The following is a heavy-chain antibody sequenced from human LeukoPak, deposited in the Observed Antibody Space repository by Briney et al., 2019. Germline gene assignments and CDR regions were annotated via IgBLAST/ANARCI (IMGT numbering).Heavy chain of an antibody. CDR2: INHSGST. V-gene: IGHV4-34*01. Sequence: SETLSLTCAVYGGSFSGYYWSWIRQPPGKGLEWIGEINHSGSTNYNPSLKSRVTISVDTSKNQFSLKLSSVTAADTAVYYCARGVRVNDVWSGHSRDYFDYWGQGTLVTVSS. D-gene: IGHD3-3*01. CDR3: ARGVRVNDVWSGHSRDYFDY. J-gene: IGHJ4*02. CDR1: GGSFSGYY.